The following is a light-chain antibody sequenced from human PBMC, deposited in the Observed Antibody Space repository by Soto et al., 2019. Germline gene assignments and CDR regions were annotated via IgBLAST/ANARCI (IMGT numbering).Light chain of an antibody. CDR1: QSVSSSY. CDR3: QQYGSSPWK. Sequence: EIVLTQSPGTLSLSPGERATLSCRASQSVSSSYLAWYQQKPGQAPRLRIYGASSRATGIPDTFSGSVSGTGFTLTISRLEPEDLTVYYCQQYGSSPWKFGQGTKVEIK. V-gene: IGKV3-20*01. CDR2: GAS. J-gene: IGKJ1*01.